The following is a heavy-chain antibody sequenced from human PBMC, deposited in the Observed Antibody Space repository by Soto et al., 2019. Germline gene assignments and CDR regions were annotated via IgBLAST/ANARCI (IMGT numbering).Heavy chain of an antibody. V-gene: IGHV4-39*01. CDR3: ARHRPEHPMGRGYFDY. Sequence: QLQLQESGPGLVKPSETLSLTCTVSGGSISSSGYYWGWIRQPPGKGLEWIGSIYYSGSTYYNPSLKSRVTISVDTSKNQFSLKLSSVTAADTAVYYCARHRPEHPMGRGYFDYWGQGTLVTVSS. J-gene: IGHJ4*02. CDR2: IYYSGST. CDR1: GGSISSSGYY. D-gene: IGHD3-10*01.